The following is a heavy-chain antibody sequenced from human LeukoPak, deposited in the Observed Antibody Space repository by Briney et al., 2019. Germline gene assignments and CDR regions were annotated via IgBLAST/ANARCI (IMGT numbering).Heavy chain of an antibody. Sequence: PSETLSLTCTVSGGSISSSSYYWGWIRQPPGKGLEWIGSIYYSGSTYYNPSLKSRVTISVDTSKNQFSLKLSSVTAADTAVYYCARGGVRGADFNDAFDIWGQGTMVTVSS. D-gene: IGHD3-10*01. CDR1: GGSISSSSYY. CDR2: IYYSGST. J-gene: IGHJ3*02. V-gene: IGHV4-39*01. CDR3: ARGGVRGADFNDAFDI.